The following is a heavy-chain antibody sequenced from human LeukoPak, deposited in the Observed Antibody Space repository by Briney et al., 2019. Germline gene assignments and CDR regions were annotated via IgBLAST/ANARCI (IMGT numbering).Heavy chain of an antibody. J-gene: IGHJ4*02. CDR3: ARDMSPLWRGYPGGFDY. CDR1: GFTFSSYW. CDR2: INSDGSST. D-gene: IGHD3-3*01. Sequence: QPGGSLRLSCAASGFTFSSYWMHWVRQAPGKGLVWVSRINSDGSSTSYADSVKGRFTISRDNAKNTLYLQMNGLRAEDTAVYYCARDMSPLWRGYPGGFDYWGQGTLVTVSS. V-gene: IGHV3-74*01.